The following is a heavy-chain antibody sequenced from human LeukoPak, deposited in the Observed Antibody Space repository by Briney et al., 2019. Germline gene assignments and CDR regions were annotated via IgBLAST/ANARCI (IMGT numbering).Heavy chain of an antibody. CDR2: INAYNGNT. Sequence: ASVKVSFKTSGYTFTYYVISWVRQAPGQGLEWMGWINAYNGNTNDAQKFQGRVTMTTDTSTSTAYMELRSLRSDDTAVYYWARGEKPYDYWGQGTLVSVSS. CDR1: GYTFTYYV. D-gene: IGHD1-26*01. J-gene: IGHJ4*02. V-gene: IGHV1-18*01. CDR3: ARGEKPYDY.